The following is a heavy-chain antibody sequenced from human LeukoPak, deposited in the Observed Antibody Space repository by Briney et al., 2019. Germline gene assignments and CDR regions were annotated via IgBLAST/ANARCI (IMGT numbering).Heavy chain of an antibody. Sequence: ASVTVSCKDSGYAFTSYDINWVRQAAGQGLERMGWINPNSGNAGYARKFQGRVTMTRNTSISTAYMELSSLRSEDTAMYYCARAYDRSGYYLSWGQGTLVTVYS. CDR1: GYAFTSYD. CDR2: INPNSGNA. D-gene: IGHD3-22*01. CDR3: ARAYDRSGYYLS. V-gene: IGHV1-8*01. J-gene: IGHJ4*02.